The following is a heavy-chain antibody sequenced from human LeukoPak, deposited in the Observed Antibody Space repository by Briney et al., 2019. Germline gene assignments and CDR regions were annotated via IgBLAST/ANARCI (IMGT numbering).Heavy chain of an antibody. CDR1: GYTFTGYY. CDR2: INPNSGGT. J-gene: IGHJ5*02. CDR3: AGLTTANNWFDP. V-gene: IGHV1-2*02. Sequence: ASVKVSCKASGYTFTGYYMHWVRQAPGQGLEWMGWINPNSGGTNYAQKFQGRVTMTRGTSISTAYMELSRLRSDDTAVYYCAGLTTANNWFDPWGQGTLVTVSS. D-gene: IGHD1-1*01.